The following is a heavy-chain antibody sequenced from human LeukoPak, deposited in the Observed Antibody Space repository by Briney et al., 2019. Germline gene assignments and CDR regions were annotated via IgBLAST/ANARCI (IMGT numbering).Heavy chain of an antibody. CDR2: ISSSSSTI. V-gene: IGHV3-48*01. J-gene: IGHJ4*02. CDR1: EFTFSSYN. Sequence: GGSLRLSCAASEFTFSSYNMNWVRQAPGKGLEWVSYISSSSSTIYYADSVKGRFTISRDNSKNTLYLQMNSLRAEDTAVYYCAKRGPGSPQSGKYYFDYWGQGTLVTVSS. D-gene: IGHD3-10*01. CDR3: AKRGPGSPQSGKYYFDY.